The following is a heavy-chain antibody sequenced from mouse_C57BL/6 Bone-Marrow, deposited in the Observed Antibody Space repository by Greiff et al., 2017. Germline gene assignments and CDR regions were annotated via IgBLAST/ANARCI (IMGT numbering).Heavy chain of an antibody. CDR2: MHPNGGSP. Sequence: QVQLQQPGAELVKPGASVKLSCKASGYTFTNYWMHWVKQRPGQGLEWIGMMHPNGGSPDYNEKFKSEATLSVSKSSRTAYMELSSLTSEDSAVYYCASSYDYDDYSMHYWGQGTSATVTS. V-gene: IGHV1-64*01. CDR1: GYTFTNYW. D-gene: IGHD2-4*01. CDR3: ASSYDYDDYSMHY. J-gene: IGHJ4*01.